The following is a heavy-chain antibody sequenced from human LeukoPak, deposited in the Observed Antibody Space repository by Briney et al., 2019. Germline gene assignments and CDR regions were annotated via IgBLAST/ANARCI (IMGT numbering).Heavy chain of an antibody. CDR2: INPNSGGT. Sequence: ASVKVSCKASGYTFTGYYMHWVRQAPGQGLEWMGWINPNSGGTNYAQKIQGWVTMTRDTSISTAYMELSRLRSDETAVYYCARDTGGLLWFGELDENWFDPWGQGTLVTVSS. D-gene: IGHD3-10*01. CDR1: GYTFTGYY. J-gene: IGHJ5*02. CDR3: ARDTGGLLWFGELDENWFDP. V-gene: IGHV1-2*04.